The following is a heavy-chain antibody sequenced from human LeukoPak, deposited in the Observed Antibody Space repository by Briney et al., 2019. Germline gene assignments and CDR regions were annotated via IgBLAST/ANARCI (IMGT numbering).Heavy chain of an antibody. CDR1: GYTLTELS. Sequence: GASVKVSCKVSGYTLTELSMHWVRQAPGKGLEWMGGFDPEDGETIYAQKFQGRVTMTEDTSTDTAYMELSSLRSEDTAVYYCATAISIVVVTAQVAWGQGTLVTVSS. J-gene: IGHJ5*02. CDR2: FDPEDGET. V-gene: IGHV1-24*01. CDR3: ATAISIVVVTAQVA. D-gene: IGHD2-21*02.